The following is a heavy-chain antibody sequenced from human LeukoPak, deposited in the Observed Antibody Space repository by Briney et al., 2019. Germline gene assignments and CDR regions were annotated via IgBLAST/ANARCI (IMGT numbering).Heavy chain of an antibody. CDR3: ARGYCSSTSCSDFDY. Sequence: SETLSLTCTVSGGSISSYYWSWIRQPPGKGLEWIGYIYYSGSTNYNPSLKSRVTISVDTSKNQFSLKLSSVTAADTAVYYRARGYCSSTSCSDFDYWGQGTLVTVSS. CDR1: GGSISSYY. V-gene: IGHV4-59*01. CDR2: IYYSGST. J-gene: IGHJ4*02. D-gene: IGHD2-2*01.